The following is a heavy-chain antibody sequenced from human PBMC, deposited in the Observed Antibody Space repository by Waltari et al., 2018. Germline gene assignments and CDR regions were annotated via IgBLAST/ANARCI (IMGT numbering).Heavy chain of an antibody. V-gene: IGHV4-38-2*02. J-gene: IGHJ5*02. CDR1: SYSIRSGYF. CDR2: ISHSATT. Sequence: QVQLQESGPGLARPSETLSLTCDVSSYSIRSGYFWGWVRQPPGKGLQWIGSISHSATTYYNPSLKSRFTMSVDTSKNQFALKVTSVTAADTAIYYWVRDLGGSGNSWFDAWGQGTLVIVSS. CDR3: VRDLGGSGNSWFDA. D-gene: IGHD3-10*01.